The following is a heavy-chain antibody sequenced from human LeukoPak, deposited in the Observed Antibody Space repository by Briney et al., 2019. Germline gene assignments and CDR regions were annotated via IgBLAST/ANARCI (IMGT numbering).Heavy chain of an antibody. J-gene: IGHJ3*02. CDR2: IYYTGST. CDR1: GGSVSDYY. D-gene: IGHD3-10*01. CDR3: ARSNGYGLVGI. Sequence: SETLSLTCTVSGGSVSDYYWNWIRQSPGKGLEWIGYIYYTGSTSYNPSLRSRVTMSADTSKNQFSLKLSSVTAADTAVYYCARSNGYGLVGIWGQGTMVTVSS. V-gene: IGHV4-59*02.